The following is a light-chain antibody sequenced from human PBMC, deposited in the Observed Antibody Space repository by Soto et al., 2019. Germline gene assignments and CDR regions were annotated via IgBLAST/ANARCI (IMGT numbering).Light chain of an antibody. V-gene: IGKV3-11*01. J-gene: IGKJ5*01. CDR1: QSVSSN. Sequence: EIVLTQSPGTLSLSPGERATLSCRASQSVSSNLAWYQQKAGQAPRLLMYGASSRATGIPVRFSGSGSGTDFTLTISSLDPEDFAVYYCQQRSNRPLTFGQGTRLEI. CDR3: QQRSNRPLT. CDR2: GAS.